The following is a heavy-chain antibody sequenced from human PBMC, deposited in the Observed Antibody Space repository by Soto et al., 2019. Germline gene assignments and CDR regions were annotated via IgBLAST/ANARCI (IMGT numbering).Heavy chain of an antibody. V-gene: IGHV3-74*01. D-gene: IGHD1-26*01. J-gene: IGHJ2*01. Sequence: EVQLVESGGGLVQPGGSLRLSCAASGFTFSSYWMHWVRQAPGKGLVWVSRINSDGSSTSYADSVKGRFTISRDNAKNTLYRKMNSLRAEDTAVYYCARGGSLNWYFDLWGRGTLVTVSS. CDR1: GFTFSSYW. CDR3: ARGGSLNWYFDL. CDR2: INSDGSST.